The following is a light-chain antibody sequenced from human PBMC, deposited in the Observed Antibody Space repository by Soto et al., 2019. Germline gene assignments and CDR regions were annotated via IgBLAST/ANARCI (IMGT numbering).Light chain of an antibody. CDR2: KAS. CDR3: QQYNSYWT. CDR1: QSISSW. Sequence: DIQMTQSPSTLSASVGDRVTITCRASQSISSWLAWYQQKPGKAPNLLIYKASSLEGGVPSRFSGSGSGTEFTLTISSLQPDDFATYYCQQYNSYWTFVQGTKVEIK. V-gene: IGKV1-5*03. J-gene: IGKJ1*01.